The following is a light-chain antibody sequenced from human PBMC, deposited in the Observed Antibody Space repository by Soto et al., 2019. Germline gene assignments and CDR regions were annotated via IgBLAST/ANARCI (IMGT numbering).Light chain of an antibody. J-gene: IGKJ1*01. CDR2: DAS. CDR1: QSFGSS. CDR3: QQYNGYSPT. Sequence: RMSQDLSSRRIFVKDRVTITYLASQSFGSSLAWYQQKPGKAPKLLISDASSLERGVPSRFSGSGSGTEFTLTIRSLHPEYFATYYCQQYNGYSPTFGQGTKVDIK. V-gene: IGKV1-5*01.